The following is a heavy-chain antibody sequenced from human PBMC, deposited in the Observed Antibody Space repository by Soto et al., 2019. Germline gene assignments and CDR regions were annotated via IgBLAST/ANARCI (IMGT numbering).Heavy chain of an antibody. Sequence: GSLRLSFVSSGSIFSDQYMYWVRQAPVKGLEWVGRIENRANNYATEYAASVKGRFTISRDDSKDSLYLQMSSLKADDTAVYSCSRGHSRINIYTLDVLGPGTIVAVSS. CDR3: SRGHSRINIYTLDV. V-gene: IGHV3-72*01. CDR1: GSIFSDQY. J-gene: IGHJ3*01. CDR2: IENRANNYAT. D-gene: IGHD3-10*01.